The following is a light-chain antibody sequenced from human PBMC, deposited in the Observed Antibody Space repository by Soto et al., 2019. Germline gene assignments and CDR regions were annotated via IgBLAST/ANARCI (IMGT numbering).Light chain of an antibody. CDR3: QQTYSLPRT. CDR1: QTVSKF. CDR2: SAS. V-gene: IGKV1-39*01. J-gene: IGKJ1*01. Sequence: DAQMTQSPSSLPASVGDSVTIACRASQTVSKFVNWYQQKPGKVPDLLIYSASTLYSGVPSRFSGSGSGTEFTLTISNLQPEDFATYYCQQTYSLPRTFAQGTKVDIK.